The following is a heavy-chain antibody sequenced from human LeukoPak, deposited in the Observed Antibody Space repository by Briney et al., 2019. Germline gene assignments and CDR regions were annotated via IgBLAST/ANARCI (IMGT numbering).Heavy chain of an antibody. CDR1: GFTVSSNY. Sequence: PGGSLRLSCAASGFTVSSNYMSWVRQAPGKGLEWVSVIYSCGSTYYADSVKGRFTISRDNSKNTLYLQMNSLRAEDTAVYYCAKSGEVATIMGDYYGMDVWGQGTTVTVSS. D-gene: IGHD5-12*01. V-gene: IGHV3-66*01. CDR2: IYSCGST. CDR3: AKSGEVATIMGDYYGMDV. J-gene: IGHJ6*02.